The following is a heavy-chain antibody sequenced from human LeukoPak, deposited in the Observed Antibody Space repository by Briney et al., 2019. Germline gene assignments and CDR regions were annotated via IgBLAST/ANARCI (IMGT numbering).Heavy chain of an antibody. CDR2: ITYSGST. Sequence: PSETLSLTCTVSGGSISNYFWSWIRQPPGKGLEWIGFITYSGSTDHNPSLKSRVTISVDTSKDQFSLKLTSVTAADTAVYYCARGILGRYYFDYWGQGTLVTVSS. J-gene: IGHJ4*02. V-gene: IGHV4-59*01. CDR1: GGSISNYF. CDR3: ARGILGRYYFDY. D-gene: IGHD3-3*02.